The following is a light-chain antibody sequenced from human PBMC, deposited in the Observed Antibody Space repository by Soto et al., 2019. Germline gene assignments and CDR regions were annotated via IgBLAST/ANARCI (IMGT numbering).Light chain of an antibody. J-gene: IGKJ2*01. CDR3: QQYNNWPPYT. CDR1: QSVPRSY. CDR2: GAS. V-gene: IGKV3-15*01. Sequence: EIVLTQSPGTLSLSPGERATLSCRASQSVPRSYLAWYQQKPGQAPRLLIYGASTRATGIPARFSGSGSGTEFTLTISSLQSEDYAVYYCQQYNNWPPYTFGQGTKVDIK.